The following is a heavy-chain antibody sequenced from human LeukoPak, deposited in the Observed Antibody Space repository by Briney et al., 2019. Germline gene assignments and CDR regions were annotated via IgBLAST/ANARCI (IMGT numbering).Heavy chain of an antibody. V-gene: IGHV4-39*01. CDR3: ARHTGFWSFFDY. CDR2: VYYSGST. Sequence: SETLSLTCTVSGGSISSSSYYWGWIRQPPGKGLEWIGSVYYSGSTYYNPSLKSRVTISVDTSKNQFSLKLSSVTAADTAVYYCARHTGFWSFFDYWGQGTLVTVSS. D-gene: IGHD2-8*02. CDR1: GGSISSSSYY. J-gene: IGHJ4*02.